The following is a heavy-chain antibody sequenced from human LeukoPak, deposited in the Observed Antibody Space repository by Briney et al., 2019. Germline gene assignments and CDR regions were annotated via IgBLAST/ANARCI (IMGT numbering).Heavy chain of an antibody. CDR2: IPYDGNNK. D-gene: IGHD4-23*01. J-gene: IGHJ2*01. Sequence: PGRSLSPSCAASGFTLRNYPMRWVRQPPGRWMEWVATIPYDGNNKYEDSVKGRSTISRTNSKNTLYLQMTSLRTEARAVYYCARGYGGNPAPNWYVDLWGRGTLVSVSS. V-gene: IGHV3-30-3*01. CDR1: GFTLRNYP. CDR3: ARGYGGNPAPNWYVDL.